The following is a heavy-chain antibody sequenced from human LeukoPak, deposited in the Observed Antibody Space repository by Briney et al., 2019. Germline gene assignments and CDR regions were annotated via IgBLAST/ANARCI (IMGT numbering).Heavy chain of an antibody. CDR2: IYYSGST. D-gene: IGHD3-10*01. CDR1: GGSISSSCYH. J-gene: IGHJ6*03. CDR3: ARGAVREVIITLDYMDV. Sequence: PSETLSLTCAVSGGSISSSCYHWGWIRQPPGKGLEWSGNIYYSGSTYYNPSLKSRVTISADTSKNQFSLKLSSVTAADTAVYYRARGAVREVIITLDYMDVWGKGTTATVSS. V-gene: IGHV4-39*01.